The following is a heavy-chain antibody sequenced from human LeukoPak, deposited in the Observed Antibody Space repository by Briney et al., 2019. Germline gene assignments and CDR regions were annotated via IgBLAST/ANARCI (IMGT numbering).Heavy chain of an antibody. CDR3: ARELTAVAGCFDY. J-gene: IGHJ4*02. Sequence: ASVKVSCKASGYTFTGYYMHWVRQAPGQGLEWMGRINPNSGGTNYAQKFQGRVTMTRDTSISTAYMELSRLRSDDTAVYYCARELTAVAGCFDYWGQGTLVTVSS. CDR1: GYTFTGYY. V-gene: IGHV1-2*06. D-gene: IGHD6-19*01. CDR2: INPNSGGT.